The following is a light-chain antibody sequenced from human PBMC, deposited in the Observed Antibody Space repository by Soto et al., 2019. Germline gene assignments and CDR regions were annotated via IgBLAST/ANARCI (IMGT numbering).Light chain of an antibody. Sequence: DIVMTQSPDSLAVSLGERATIYCKSSQSVLYSSNNKNYLAWYQQKPGQPPKLLIYWASTRESGVPDRFSGSGSGTDFTLTISSLQAEDFAVYYCQQSSKWPRTFGQGTKVDIK. CDR1: QSVLYSSNNKNY. V-gene: IGKV4-1*01. CDR2: WAS. J-gene: IGKJ1*01. CDR3: QQSSKWPRT.